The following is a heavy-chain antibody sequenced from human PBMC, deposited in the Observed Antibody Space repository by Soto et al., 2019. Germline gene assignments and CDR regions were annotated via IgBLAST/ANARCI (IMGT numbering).Heavy chain of an antibody. CDR1: GASISSYY. V-gene: IGHV4-59*12. CDR3: ARARYYSDSTGYPLFDY. CDR2: IYYTGST. J-gene: IGHJ4*02. Sequence: PSETLSLTCTVAGASISSYYWSWIRQPPGKRLEWIGYIYYTGSTYYNPSLKSRVTISLDTSKKQFSLKLSSVTAADTAVYYCARARYYSDSTGYPLFDYWGQGTLVTVSS. D-gene: IGHD3-22*01.